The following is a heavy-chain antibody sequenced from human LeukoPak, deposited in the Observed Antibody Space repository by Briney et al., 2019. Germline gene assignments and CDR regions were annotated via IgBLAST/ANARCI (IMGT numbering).Heavy chain of an antibody. CDR2: IYYSGRT. D-gene: IGHD2/OR15-2a*01. CDR1: GGAFSGYY. V-gene: IGHV4-34*01. CDR3: ARILYSNNIDY. J-gene: IGHJ4*02. Sequence: SETLSLTCAVYGGAFSGYYWGWIRQPPGKGLEWIGSIYYSGRTYYNPSLKSRVTISVDTSKNQFSLKLNSVTAADTAVYYCARILYSNNIDYWGQGTLVTVSS.